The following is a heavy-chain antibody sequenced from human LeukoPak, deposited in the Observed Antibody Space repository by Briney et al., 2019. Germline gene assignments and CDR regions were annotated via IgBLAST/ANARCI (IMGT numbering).Heavy chain of an antibody. Sequence: ASVKVSCKASGYTFTSYGISWVRQAPGQGLEWMGWINPNSGGTNYAQKFQGRVTMTRDTSISTAYMELSRLRSDDTAVYYCAREEGSSRGMDVWGQGTTVTVSS. V-gene: IGHV1-2*02. D-gene: IGHD1-26*01. CDR1: GYTFTSYG. CDR3: AREEGSSRGMDV. CDR2: INPNSGGT. J-gene: IGHJ6*02.